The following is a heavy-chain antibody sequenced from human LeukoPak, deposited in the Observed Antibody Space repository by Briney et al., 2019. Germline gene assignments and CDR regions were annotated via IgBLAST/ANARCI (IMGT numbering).Heavy chain of an antibody. CDR3: ARGLVVGAGRFDP. CDR1: GGSMTNYY. D-gene: IGHD3-22*01. Sequence: SETLSLTCTVSGGSMTNYYWIWLRQTPRKGLEWMGYIFYTSNTDYNPSLKSRLTISVDTSKNQISLNLRSVTTADTGVYFCARGLVVGAGRFDPWGQGTLAIVSS. J-gene: IGHJ5*02. CDR2: IFYTSNT. V-gene: IGHV4-59*01.